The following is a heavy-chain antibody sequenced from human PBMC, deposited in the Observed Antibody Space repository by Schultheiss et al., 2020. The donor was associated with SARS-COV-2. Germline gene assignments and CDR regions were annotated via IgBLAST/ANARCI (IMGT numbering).Heavy chain of an antibody. D-gene: IGHD4-17*01. Sequence: ASVKVSCKASGYTFTGYYIHWVRQAPGQGLEWMGRINPQSGGTNYAQKFQGRVTMTRDTSISTAYMELSRLRSDDTAVYYCARVLGPPHYGDPYWYFDLWGRGTLVTVSS. CDR1: GYTFTGYY. CDR3: ARVLGPPHYGDPYWYFDL. CDR2: INPQSGGT. V-gene: IGHV1-2*06. J-gene: IGHJ2*01.